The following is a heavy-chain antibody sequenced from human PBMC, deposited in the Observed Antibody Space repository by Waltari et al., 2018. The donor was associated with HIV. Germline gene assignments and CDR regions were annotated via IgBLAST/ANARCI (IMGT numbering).Heavy chain of an antibody. CDR2: IKKDGSEK. CDR3: ARGTSILWWEPASYFQH. J-gene: IGHJ1*01. CDR1: GFTFSSYW. D-gene: IGHD2-21*01. Sequence: EVQLVGSGGGLVKPGGSRGLSGEASGFTFSSYWMSWVGRAPGRGLEWVANIKKDGSEKYYVDSVKGRFTISRDNAKNSLYLQMNSLRAEDTAVYYCARGTSILWWEPASYFQHWGQGTLVTVSS. V-gene: IGHV3-7*04.